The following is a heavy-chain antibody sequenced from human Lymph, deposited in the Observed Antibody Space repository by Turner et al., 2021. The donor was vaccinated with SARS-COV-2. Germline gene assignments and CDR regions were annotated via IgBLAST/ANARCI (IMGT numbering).Heavy chain of an antibody. D-gene: IGHD1-26*01. CDR3: AREGEVGATGFDC. V-gene: IGHV3-33*01. J-gene: IGHJ4*02. Sequence: QVQLVESGRGVVQLERSLRLSCEASGFTFRTYGMHWVRQAPGQGLEWVAVIWYDGSNKYYADSVKGRFTISRDNSKNTLYLQMNSLRAEDTAVYYCAREGEVGATGFDCWGQGTLVTVSS. CDR2: IWYDGSNK. CDR1: GFTFRTYG.